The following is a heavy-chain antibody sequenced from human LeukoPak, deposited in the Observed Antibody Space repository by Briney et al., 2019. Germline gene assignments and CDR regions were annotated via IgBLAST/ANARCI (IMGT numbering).Heavy chain of an antibody. J-gene: IGHJ6*03. D-gene: IGHD6-13*01. Sequence: RASETLSLTCAVYGGSFSGYYWSWIRQPAGKGLEWIGRIYTSGSTNYNPSLKSRVTMSVDTSKNQFSLKLSSVTAADTAVYYYARESIAGTPFYYYYYMDVWGKGTTVTISS. CDR2: IYTSGST. CDR1: GGSFSGYY. CDR3: ARESIAGTPFYYYYYMDV. V-gene: IGHV4-4*07.